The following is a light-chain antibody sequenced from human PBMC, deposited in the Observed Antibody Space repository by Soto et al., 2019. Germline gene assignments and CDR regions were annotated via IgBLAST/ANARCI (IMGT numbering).Light chain of an antibody. V-gene: IGKV3-15*01. CDR1: QSVSSN. J-gene: IGKJ1*01. Sequence: LMTQSPATLSLSPGERATLSCRASQSVSSNLAWYQQKPGQAPRLLIYGASTRATGIPDRFSGSGSGTEFALTISGLQSEDFAVYFCQQYNDWPPGTFGQGTKVEVK. CDR3: QQYNDWPPGT. CDR2: GAS.